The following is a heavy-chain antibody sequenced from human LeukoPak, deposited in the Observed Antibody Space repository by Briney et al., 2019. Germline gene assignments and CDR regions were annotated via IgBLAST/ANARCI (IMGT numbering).Heavy chain of an antibody. Sequence: GGSLRLSCAAPGFTFSSSWMHWVRQAPGKGLVWVSRINSDGSSTNYAGSVKGRFTISRDNAKNTLYLQMNSLRAEDTAVYYCARAEYYSDTSGYSYYFHYWGQGTLVTVSS. CDR3: ARAEYYSDTSGYSYYFHY. V-gene: IGHV3-74*01. CDR1: GFTFSSSW. J-gene: IGHJ4*02. D-gene: IGHD3-22*01. CDR2: INSDGSST.